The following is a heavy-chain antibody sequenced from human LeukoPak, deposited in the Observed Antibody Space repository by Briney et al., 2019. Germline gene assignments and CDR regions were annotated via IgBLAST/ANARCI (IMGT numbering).Heavy chain of an antibody. CDR1: GYTFTGYY. CDR3: ARVGYYDSLIDY. Sequence: ASVTVSCTASGYTFTGYYMHWVRQAPGQGLEWMGWINPNSGGTNYAQKFQGRVTMTRDTSISTAYMELSRLRSDDTAVYYCARVGYYDSLIDYWGQGTLVTVSS. V-gene: IGHV1-2*02. D-gene: IGHD3-22*01. CDR2: INPNSGGT. J-gene: IGHJ4*02.